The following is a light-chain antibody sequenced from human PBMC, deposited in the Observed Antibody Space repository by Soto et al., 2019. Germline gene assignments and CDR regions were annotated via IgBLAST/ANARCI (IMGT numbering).Light chain of an antibody. CDR3: QQYSSSPS. V-gene: IGKV3-15*01. CDR1: ESIDIN. J-gene: IGKJ5*01. Sequence: EIVLTQSPATLSVSPGERATLSCRASESIDINLVWYQQKPGQSPRLLIFRASTRATGVPTRFSGSGSGTEFTLTIGSLQSEDFAVYYCQQYSSSPSFGQGTRLEIK. CDR2: RAS.